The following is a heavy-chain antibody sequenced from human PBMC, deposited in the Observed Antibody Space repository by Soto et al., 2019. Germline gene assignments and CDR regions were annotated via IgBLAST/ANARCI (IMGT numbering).Heavy chain of an antibody. CDR1: GYTFTSYA. Sequence: ASVKVSCKASGYTFTSYAMHWVCQAPGQRLEWMGWINAGNGNTKYSQKFQGRVTITRDTSASTAYMELSSLRSEDTAVYYCARGKVEYSSSRPYYYYGMDVWGQGTTVTVSS. CDR2: INAGNGNT. J-gene: IGHJ6*02. CDR3: ARGKVEYSSSRPYYYYGMDV. D-gene: IGHD6-6*01. V-gene: IGHV1-3*01.